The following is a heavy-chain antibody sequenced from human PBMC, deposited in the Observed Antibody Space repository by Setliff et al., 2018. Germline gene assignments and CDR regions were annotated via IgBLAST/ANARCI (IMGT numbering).Heavy chain of an antibody. CDR3: ARGRNVAARLLDS. CDR1: GGTFSDYF. D-gene: IGHD6-6*01. J-gene: IGHJ4*02. CDR2: INHSGGS. V-gene: IGHV4-34*08. Sequence: SETLSLTCGASGGTFSDYFWTWIRQSPGKGLEWIGEINHSGGSNYNPSLKSRVTISIDTSNNQFSLKVTSVTAADTGIYYCARGRNVAARLLDSWGQGARVTVSS.